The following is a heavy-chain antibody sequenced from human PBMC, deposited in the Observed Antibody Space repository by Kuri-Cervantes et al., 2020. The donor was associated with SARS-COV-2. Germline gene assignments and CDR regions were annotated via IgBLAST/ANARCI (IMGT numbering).Heavy chain of an antibody. V-gene: IGHV4-39*01. Sequence: SETLSLTCTVSGASISSSTYYWGWIRQSPGKGLEWLGSIYESGDTYYSSSLKSRLSLSVDTSKNQFSLKLSSVTAADTAVYYCARGSGIAARPSTYNWFDPWGQGTLVTVSS. CDR1: GASISSSTYY. CDR3: ARGSGIAARPSTYNWFDP. J-gene: IGHJ5*02. D-gene: IGHD6-6*01. CDR2: IYESGDT.